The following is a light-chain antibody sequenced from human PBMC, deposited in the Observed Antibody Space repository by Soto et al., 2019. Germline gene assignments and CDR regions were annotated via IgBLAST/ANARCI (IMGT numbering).Light chain of an antibody. Sequence: QSALTRPPSASGSPGQSVTISCTGTSSDVGGYNYVSWYQQHPGKAPKLMIYEVSKRPSGVPDRFSGSKSGNTASLTVSGLQAEDDADYYCSSYAGSNNLVFGAGTKLTVL. V-gene: IGLV2-8*01. CDR1: SSDVGGYNY. J-gene: IGLJ2*01. CDR2: EVS. CDR3: SSYAGSNNLV.